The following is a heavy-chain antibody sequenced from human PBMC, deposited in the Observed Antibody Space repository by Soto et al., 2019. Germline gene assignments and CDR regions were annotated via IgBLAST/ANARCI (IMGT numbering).Heavy chain of an antibody. V-gene: IGHV1-8*01. D-gene: IGHD3-22*01. CDR1: GYSFTSYD. J-gene: IGHJ6*02. CDR3: ARTPYHNDSSGYVFGMDV. Sequence: QVQLVQSGAEVKKSGASVKVSCKASGYSFTSYDINWVRQATGQGLEWMGWMNPNSGNTGYAQKFQDRVTMTRDTSVNAAYLEMSSLRSEDTAVYYCARTPYHNDSSGYVFGMDVWGQGTTVTVSS. CDR2: MNPNSGNT.